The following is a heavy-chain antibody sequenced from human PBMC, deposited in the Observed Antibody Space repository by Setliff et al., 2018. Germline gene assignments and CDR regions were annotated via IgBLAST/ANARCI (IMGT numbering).Heavy chain of an antibody. J-gene: IGHJ4*02. V-gene: IGHV5-51*01. CDR2: IYPADSDT. CDR1: GYTFTNYW. Sequence: GESLKISCKGSGYTFTNYWIAWVRQMPGKGLEYMGIIYPADSDTRYSPSFEGQVTISADKSISTAYLQWSSLKASDTAMYYCARDGGSPLDYWGQGTLVTVSS. CDR3: ARDGGSPLDY. D-gene: IGHD6-25*01.